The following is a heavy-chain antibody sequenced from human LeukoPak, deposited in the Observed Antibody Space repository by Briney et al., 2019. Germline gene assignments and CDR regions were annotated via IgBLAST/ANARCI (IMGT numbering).Heavy chain of an antibody. CDR3: VKDVSYYDSSGYSMVFDY. CDR1: GFTFSSYA. CDR2: ISSNGGST. D-gene: IGHD3-22*01. V-gene: IGHV3-64D*06. Sequence: PGGSLRLSCSASGFTFSSYATHWVRQAPGKGLEYVSAISSNGGSTYYADSVKGRFTISRDNSKNTLYLQMSSLRAEDTAVYYCVKDVSYYDSSGYSMVFDYWGQGTLVTVSS. J-gene: IGHJ4*02.